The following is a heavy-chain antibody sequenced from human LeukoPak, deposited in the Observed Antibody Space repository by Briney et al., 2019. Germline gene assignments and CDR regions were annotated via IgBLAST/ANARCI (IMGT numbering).Heavy chain of an antibody. D-gene: IGHD5-18*01. J-gene: IGHJ3*02. CDR1: GGSISSYY. CDR3: AGTAFGAFDI. CDR2: IYYSGST. V-gene: IGHV4-59*01. Sequence: SETLSLTCTVSGGSISSYYWSWIRQPPGKGLEWIGYIYYSGSTNYNPSLKSRVTISVDTSKNQFSLKLSSVTAADTAVYYCAGTAFGAFDIWSQGTMVTVSS.